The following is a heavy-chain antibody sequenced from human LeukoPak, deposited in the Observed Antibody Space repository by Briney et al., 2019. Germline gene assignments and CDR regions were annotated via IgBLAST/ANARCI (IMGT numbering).Heavy chain of an antibody. V-gene: IGHV1-69*04. CDR2: IIPILGIA. CDR1: GYTFISYG. J-gene: IGHJ4*02. D-gene: IGHD2-15*01. Sequence: ASLKVSCKTSGYTFISYGISWVRQAPGQGLEWMGRIIPILGIANYAQEFQGRVTITADKSTSTAYMELSSLRSEDTAVYYCASFLGRYCSGGSCPYFDYWGQGTLVTVSS. CDR3: ASFLGRYCSGGSCPYFDY.